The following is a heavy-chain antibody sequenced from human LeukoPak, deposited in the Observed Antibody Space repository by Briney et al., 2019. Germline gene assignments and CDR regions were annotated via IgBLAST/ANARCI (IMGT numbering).Heavy chain of an antibody. V-gene: IGHV3-48*01. CDR3: ARVFERSFRIVGANAFDI. D-gene: IGHD1-26*01. J-gene: IGHJ3*02. CDR1: GFTFSTYS. CDR2: IGTSGLI. Sequence: GGSLRLSCAASGFTFSTYSMNWVRQAPGKGLEWVSYIGTSGLIYYGDSVKGRFTISRDNAKNSLYLQMNSLRAEDTAVYYCARVFERSFRIVGANAFDIWGQGTMVTVSS.